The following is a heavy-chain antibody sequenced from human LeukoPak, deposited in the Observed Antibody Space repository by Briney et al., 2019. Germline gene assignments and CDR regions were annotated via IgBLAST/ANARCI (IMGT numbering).Heavy chain of an antibody. CDR3: AREDGDTSYYGMDV. CDR1: GVSMSSGDYY. CDR2: IYYSGST. Sequence: KPSETLSLTCTVSGVSMSSGDYYWSWIRQPPGKGLEWIGYIYYSGSTYYKPSLKSRVTISVDTSKKQFSLKLSSVTAADTAVYYCAREDGDTSYYGMDVWGRGTTVTVSS. V-gene: IGHV4-30-4*01. J-gene: IGHJ6*02. D-gene: IGHD4-17*01.